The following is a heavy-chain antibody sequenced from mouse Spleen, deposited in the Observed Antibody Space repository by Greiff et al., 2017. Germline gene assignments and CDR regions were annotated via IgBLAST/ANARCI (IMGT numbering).Heavy chain of an antibody. J-gene: IGHJ1*01. D-gene: IGHD1-1*01. CDR1: GFTFSDYY. CDR2: INYDGSST. V-gene: IGHV5-16*01. Sequence: EVKLVESEGGLVQPGSSMKLSCTASGFTFSDYYMAWVRQVPEKGLEWVANINYDGSSTYYLDSLKSRFIISRDNAKNILYLQMSSLKSEDTATYYCARGLRFYWYFDVWGAGTTVTVSS. CDR3: ARGLRFYWYFDV.